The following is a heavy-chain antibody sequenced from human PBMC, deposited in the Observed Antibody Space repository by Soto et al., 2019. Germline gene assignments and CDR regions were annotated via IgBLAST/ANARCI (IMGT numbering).Heavy chain of an antibody. Sequence: GGSLRLSCAASGFTFSSYSMNWVRQAPGKGLEWVSSISSSSSYIYYADSVKGRFTISRDNAKNSLYLQMNSLRAEDTAVYYCARCDGYSSSRSCFYMDVWGKGTTVTVSS. CDR2: ISSSSSYI. J-gene: IGHJ6*03. D-gene: IGHD6-13*01. CDR1: GFTFSSYS. V-gene: IGHV3-21*01. CDR3: ARCDGYSSSRSCFYMDV.